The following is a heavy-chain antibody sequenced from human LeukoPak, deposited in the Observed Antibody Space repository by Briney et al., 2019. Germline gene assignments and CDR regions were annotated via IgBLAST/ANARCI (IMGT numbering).Heavy chain of an antibody. D-gene: IGHD1-26*01. J-gene: IGHJ3*02. CDR3: ARDSGRYPRTTYDI. CDR1: SGSISSSSYY. V-gene: IGHV4-39*07. CDR2: IYYSGST. Sequence: SETLSLTCTVSSGSISSSSYYWGWIRQPPGKGLEWIGNIYYSGSTYYNPSLKSRVTISVDTSKNQFSLKLSSVTAADTAVYYCARDSGRYPRTTYDIWGQGTMVTVSS.